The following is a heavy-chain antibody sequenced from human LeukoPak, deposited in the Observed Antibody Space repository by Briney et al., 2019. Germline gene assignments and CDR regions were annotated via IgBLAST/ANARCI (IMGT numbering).Heavy chain of an antibody. J-gene: IGHJ4*02. V-gene: IGHV4-39*01. Sequence: SETLSLTCTVSGGSISSSSYYWGWIRQPPGKGLEWIGSIYYSGSTYYNPSLKSRVTISADTSKNQFSLKLSSVTAADTAAYYCARHLGDPNYFDYGGQGTLVTVSS. CDR1: GGSISSSSYY. D-gene: IGHD4-17*01. CDR3: ARHLGDPNYFDY. CDR2: IYYSGST.